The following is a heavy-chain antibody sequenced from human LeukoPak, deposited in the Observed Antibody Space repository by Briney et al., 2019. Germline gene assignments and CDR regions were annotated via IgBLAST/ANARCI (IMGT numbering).Heavy chain of an antibody. CDR3: ARDGSPYYDFWSGPTENWFDP. D-gene: IGHD3-3*01. Sequence: ASVKVSCKASRYIFTSYYMHWVRQAPGQGLEWMGIINPSGGSTSYAQKFQGRVTMTRDTSTSTVYMELSSLTSEDTAVYYCARDGSPYYDFWSGPTENWFDPWGQGTMVTVSS. CDR1: RYIFTSYY. J-gene: IGHJ5*02. V-gene: IGHV1-46*01. CDR2: INPSGGST.